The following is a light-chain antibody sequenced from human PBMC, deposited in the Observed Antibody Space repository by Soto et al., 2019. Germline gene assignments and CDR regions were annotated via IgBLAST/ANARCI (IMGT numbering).Light chain of an antibody. J-gene: IGKJ4*01. CDR1: QSVSSTF. CDR2: GAS. V-gene: IGKV3-20*01. CDR3: QHYGSSPPLT. Sequence: EFVLTQSPGTLSLSPGERATLSCRASQSVSSTFLAWYQQKHGQPPRLLIYGASTRGTGIPDRFSGSGSGTDFTLNISRLEAEDFAVYYCQHYGSSPPLTFGGGTKVEIK.